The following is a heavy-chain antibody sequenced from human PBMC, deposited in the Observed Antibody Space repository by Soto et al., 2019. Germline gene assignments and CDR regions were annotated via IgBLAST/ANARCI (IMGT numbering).Heavy chain of an antibody. CDR2: ISSDGSSQ. V-gene: IGHV3-30*18. D-gene: IGHD6-13*01. J-gene: IGHJ4*02. CDR3: AKGSSSWYYPHLDY. CDR1: GFTFSDYG. Sequence: PGGSLRLSCVASGFTFSDYGMHWVRQAPGKGLEWLTIISSDGSSQNYADSVKGRITISRDNSKNKLYLQMNRLREEDTAMYYCAKGSSSWYYPHLDYWGQGT.